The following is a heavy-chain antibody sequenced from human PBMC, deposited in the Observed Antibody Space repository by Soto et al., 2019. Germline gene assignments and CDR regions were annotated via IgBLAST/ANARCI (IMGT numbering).Heavy chain of an antibody. V-gene: IGHV3-33*01. J-gene: IGHJ3*02. Sequence: QVQLVESGGGVVQPGRSLRLSCAASGFTFSSYGMHWVRQAPGKGLEWVAVIWYDGSNKYYADSVKGRFTISRDNSKNTLYLQMNSRRAEDTAVYYCARDSGSGGIAALDIWGQGTMVTVSS. D-gene: IGHD6-13*01. CDR2: IWYDGSNK. CDR1: GFTFSSYG. CDR3: ARDSGSGGIAALDI.